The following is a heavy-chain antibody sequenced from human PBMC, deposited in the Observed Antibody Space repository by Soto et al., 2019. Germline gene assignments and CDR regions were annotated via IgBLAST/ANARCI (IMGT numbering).Heavy chain of an antibody. V-gene: IGHV3-48*02. D-gene: IGHD1-7*01. J-gene: IGHJ6*02. CDR1: GFTFSSYT. CDR3: ARGADSYRVELLHYYGMDV. Sequence: VQLVESGGGLVQPGGSLRLSCAASGFTFSSYTMNWVRQAPGKGLEWVSYISSGSSTIYYADSVKGRFTISRDNAKNSLYLQINSLRDEDTAVYYCARGADSYRVELLHYYGMDVWGQGTTVTVSS. CDR2: ISSGSSTI.